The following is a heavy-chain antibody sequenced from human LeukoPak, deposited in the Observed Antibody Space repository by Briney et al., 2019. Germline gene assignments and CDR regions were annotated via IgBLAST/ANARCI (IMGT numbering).Heavy chain of an antibody. CDR1: GFTFDDYA. CDR2: ISWNSGSI. D-gene: IGHD3-10*01. J-gene: IGHJ6*03. Sequence: GGSLRLSCPASGFTFDDYAIRWVRQAPGKGLEWVSGISWNSGSIGYADSVKGRFTISRDNAKNSLYLQMNSLRAEDTALYYCAKETGSGSRDAIYYYYYMDVWGKGTTVIISS. V-gene: IGHV3-9*01. CDR3: AKETGSGSRDAIYYYYYMDV.